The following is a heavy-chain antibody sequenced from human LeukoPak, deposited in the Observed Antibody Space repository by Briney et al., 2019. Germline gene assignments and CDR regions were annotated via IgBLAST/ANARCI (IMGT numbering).Heavy chain of an antibody. CDR2: IYYSGGT. J-gene: IGHJ5*02. Sequence: SETLSLTCTVSGGSISSSSYYWGWIRQPPGKGLEWIGSIYYSGGTYYNPSLKSRVTISVDTSKNQFSLKLSSVTAADTAVYYCAREPRRCSSTSCYRGWFDPWGQGTLVTVSS. CDR3: AREPRRCSSTSCYRGWFDP. CDR1: GGSISSSSYY. V-gene: IGHV4-39*07. D-gene: IGHD2-2*02.